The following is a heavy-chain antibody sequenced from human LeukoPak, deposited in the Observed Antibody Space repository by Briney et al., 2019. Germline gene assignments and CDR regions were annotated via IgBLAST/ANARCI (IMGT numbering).Heavy chain of an antibody. V-gene: IGHV3-11*06. CDR1: GFTFSDYY. CDR2: ISTSFSDT. J-gene: IGHJ4*02. D-gene: IGHD4-17*01. Sequence: GGSLSLSCAASGFTFSDYYMSWIRQAPGKGLEWVSFISTSFSDTYYADSVKGRFTISRDNAKKSVYLQMNSLRAEDTAVYYCARETYGDHTFDYWGQGTLVTVSS. CDR3: ARETYGDHTFDY.